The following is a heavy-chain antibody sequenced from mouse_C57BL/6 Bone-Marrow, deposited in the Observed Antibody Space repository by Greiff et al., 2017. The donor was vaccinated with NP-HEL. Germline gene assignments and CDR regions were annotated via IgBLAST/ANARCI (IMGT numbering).Heavy chain of an antibody. CDR3: AREGDYCSSYCAMDY. J-gene: IGHJ4*01. V-gene: IGHV3-6*01. CDR1: GYSITSGYY. D-gene: IGHD1-1*01. CDR2: ISYDGSN. Sequence: EVQLKESGPGLVKPSQSLSFSCSVSGYSITSGYYWTWIRQFPGNLLEWLGLISYDGSNKYNPSLKNCFSITSDTSKNQFFLKLNSVTTEDTATYYWAREGDYCSSYCAMDYWGQGTSVTVSS.